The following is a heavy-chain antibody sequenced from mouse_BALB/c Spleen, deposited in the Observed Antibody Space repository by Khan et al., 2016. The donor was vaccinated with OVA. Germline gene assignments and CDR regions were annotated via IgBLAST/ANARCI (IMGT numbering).Heavy chain of an antibody. CDR2: INPSSGHT. J-gene: IGHJ2*01. D-gene: IGHD1-1*01. CDR3: ARGRIDY. CDR1: GYTFSNYW. Sequence: QVQLQQSGAELAKPGASVKMSCKASGYTFSNYWIHWVKQRPGQGLEWIGYINPSSGHTYYNQTFNDKATLTTDKSSSTAYMQLSSLTSEDSAVYYWARGRIDYWGQGTTLTVSS. V-gene: IGHV1-7*01.